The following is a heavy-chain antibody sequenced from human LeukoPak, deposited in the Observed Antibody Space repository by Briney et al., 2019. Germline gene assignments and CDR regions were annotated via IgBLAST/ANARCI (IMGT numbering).Heavy chain of an antibody. CDR1: GGSISSSSYY. J-gene: IGHJ4*02. V-gene: IGHV4-39*01. CDR3: ARLQDHGFFDY. CDR2: IYYSGST. D-gene: IGHD4-17*01. Sequence: SETLSLTCTVSGGSISSSSYYWGWIRQPPGKGLEWIGSIYYSGSTYYNPSLKSRVTISVDTSKNQFSLKLSSVTAADTAMYYCARLQDHGFFDYWGQGTLVTVSS.